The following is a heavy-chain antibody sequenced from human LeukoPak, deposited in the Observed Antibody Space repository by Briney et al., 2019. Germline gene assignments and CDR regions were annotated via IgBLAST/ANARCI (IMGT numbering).Heavy chain of an antibody. CDR2: ISAYNGNT. CDR1: GYTFTSYG. J-gene: IGHJ4*02. CDR3: ARDNVAAYYFDY. D-gene: IGHD6-19*01. Sequence: ASVKASCKASGYTFTSYGISWVRQAPGQGLEWMGWISAYNGNTNYAQKLQGRVTMTTDTSTSTAYMELRSLRSDDTAVYYCARDNVAAYYFDYWGQGTLVTVSS. V-gene: IGHV1-18*01.